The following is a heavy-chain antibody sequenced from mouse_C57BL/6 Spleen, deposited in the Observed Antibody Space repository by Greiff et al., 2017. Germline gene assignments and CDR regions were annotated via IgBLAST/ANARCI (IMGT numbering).Heavy chain of an antibody. CDR2: ISSGSSTI. D-gene: IGHD2-3*01. CDR3: ASMKVYYAMDY. V-gene: IGHV5-17*01. CDR1: GFTFSDYG. J-gene: IGHJ4*01. Sequence: EVKVVESGGGLVKPGGSLKLSCAASGFTFSDYGMHWVRQAPEKGLEWVAYISSGSSTIYYADTVKGRFTISRDNAKNTLFLQMTSLRSEDTAMYYCASMKVYYAMDYWGQGTSVTVSS.